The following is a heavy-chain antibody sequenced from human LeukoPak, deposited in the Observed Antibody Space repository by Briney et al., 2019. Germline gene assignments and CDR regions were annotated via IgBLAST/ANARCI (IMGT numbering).Heavy chain of an antibody. CDR2: ISSSSSYI. D-gene: IGHD2-2*01. J-gene: IGHJ4*02. Sequence: PGGSLRLSCAASGFTFSSYSMNWVRQAPGKGLEWVSSISSSSSYICYADSVKGRFTISRDNAKNSLYLQMNSLRAEDTAVYYCATGVVPAATSFDYWGQGTLVTVSS. CDR3: ATGVVPAATSFDY. CDR1: GFTFSSYS. V-gene: IGHV3-21*01.